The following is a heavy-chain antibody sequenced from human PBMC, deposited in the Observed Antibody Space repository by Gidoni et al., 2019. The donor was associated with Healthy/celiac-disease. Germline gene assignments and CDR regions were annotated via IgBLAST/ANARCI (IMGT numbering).Heavy chain of an antibody. V-gene: IGHV3-9*01. CDR3: AKGKWFGELLQSGYYFDY. J-gene: IGHJ4*02. D-gene: IGHD3-10*01. CDR2: ISWNSGSI. Sequence: EVQLVESGGGLVQPGRSLRLSCAASGFTFDDYAMHWVRQAPGKGLEWVSGISWNSGSIGYADSVKGRFTISRDNAKNSLYLQMNSLRAEDTALYYCAKGKWFGELLQSGYYFDYWGQGTLVTVSS. CDR1: GFTFDDYA.